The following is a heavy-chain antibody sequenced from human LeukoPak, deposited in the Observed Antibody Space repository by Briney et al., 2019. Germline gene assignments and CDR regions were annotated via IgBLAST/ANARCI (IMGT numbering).Heavy chain of an antibody. D-gene: IGHD6-13*01. Sequence: SETLFLTCTISGGSISSYDWSWIRQSPGKGLEWVAYIYYSGSPNYNPSLKSRVTISVDTSKNQFSLKLSSVTAADTAVYYCARGGSSWYLGGAFDIWGQGTMVTVSS. CDR2: IYYSGSP. CDR3: ARGGSSWYLGGAFDI. V-gene: IGHV4-59*12. J-gene: IGHJ3*02. CDR1: GGSISSYD.